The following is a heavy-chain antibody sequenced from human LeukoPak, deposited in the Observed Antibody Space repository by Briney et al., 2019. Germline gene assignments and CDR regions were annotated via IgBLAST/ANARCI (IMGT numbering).Heavy chain of an antibody. V-gene: IGHV1-69*02. D-gene: IGHD3-22*01. J-gene: IGHJ4*02. CDR2: IIPILGIA. Sequence: SVKVSCKASGGTVSSYTISWVRQAPGQGLEWMGRIIPILGIANYAQKFQGRVTITADKSTSTAYMELSSLRSEDTAVYYCALTTYYDSSGYYPYYFDYWGQGTLVTVSS. CDR1: GGTVSSYT. CDR3: ALTTYYDSSGYYPYYFDY.